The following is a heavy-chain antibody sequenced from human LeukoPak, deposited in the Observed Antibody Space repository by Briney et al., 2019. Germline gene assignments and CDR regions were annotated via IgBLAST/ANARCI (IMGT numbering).Heavy chain of an antibody. CDR1: GFTFSSYW. CDR2: INHSGST. CDR3: ASLEGVWSGYPPAFDY. D-gene: IGHD3-3*01. J-gene: IGHJ4*02. V-gene: IGHV4-34*01. Sequence: PGGSLRLSCAASGFTFSSYWMSWVRQAPGKGLEWIGEINHSGSTNYNPSLKSRVTISVDTSKNQFSLKLSSVTAADTAVYYCASLEGVWSGYPPAFDYWGQGTLVTVSS.